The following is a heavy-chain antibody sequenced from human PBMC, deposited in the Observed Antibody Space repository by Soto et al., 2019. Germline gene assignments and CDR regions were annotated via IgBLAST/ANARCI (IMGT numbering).Heavy chain of an antibody. CDR2: IYHSGST. D-gene: IGHD3-3*01. Sequence: SETLSLTCAVSGYSISSGYYWGWIRQPPGKGLEWIGSIYHSGSTYYNPPLKSRVTISVDTSKNQFSLKLSSVTAADTAVYYCARIPPLSSYYDFWSGYYYEYYFDYWGQGTLVTVSS. J-gene: IGHJ4*02. V-gene: IGHV4-38-2*01. CDR3: ARIPPLSSYYDFWSGYYYEYYFDY. CDR1: GYSISSGYY.